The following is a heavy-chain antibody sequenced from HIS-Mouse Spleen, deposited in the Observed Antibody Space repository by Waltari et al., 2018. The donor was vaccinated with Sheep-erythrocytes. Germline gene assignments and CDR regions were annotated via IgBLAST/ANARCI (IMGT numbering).Heavy chain of an antibody. CDR3: AKDIGTGLSYGMDV. V-gene: IGHV3-9*01. Sequence: WVRQAPGKGLEWVSGISWNSGSIGYADSVKGRFTISRDNAKNSLYLQMNSLRAEDTALYYCAKDIGTGLSYGMDVWGQATTVTVSS. CDR2: ISWNSGSI. J-gene: IGHJ6*02. D-gene: IGHD1-1*01.